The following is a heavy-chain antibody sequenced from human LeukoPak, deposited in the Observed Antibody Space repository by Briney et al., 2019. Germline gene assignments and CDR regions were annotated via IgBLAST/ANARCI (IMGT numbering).Heavy chain of an antibody. CDR3: ARIITSTWYNEFDC. CDR1: GYTFTDHY. Sequence: GASVKVSCKASGYTFTDHYLHWLRRAPGQGLEYLGWINPNGGGTNFPQKFQGRVTLTIDTSVTTGYMEITKLTSDDTAVYYCARIITSTWYNEFDCWGQGTLVAVSS. D-gene: IGHD1-14*01. V-gene: IGHV1-2*02. J-gene: IGHJ4*02. CDR2: INPNGGGT.